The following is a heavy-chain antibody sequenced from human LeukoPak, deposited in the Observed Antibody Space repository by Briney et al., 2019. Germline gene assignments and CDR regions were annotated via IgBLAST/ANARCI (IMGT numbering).Heavy chain of an antibody. CDR1: GYTFTDYY. CDR2: ISPNSGGT. V-gene: IGHV1-2*02. J-gene: IGHJ5*02. CDR3: ARDYVGDNWFDP. D-gene: IGHD3-16*01. Sequence: ASVKVSCKASGYTFTDYYMHWVRQAPGQGLEWMGWISPNSGGTNYAQKFQVRVTMTRDTSISTAYMELSRLRSDDTAVYYCARDYVGDNWFDPWGQGTLVTVSS.